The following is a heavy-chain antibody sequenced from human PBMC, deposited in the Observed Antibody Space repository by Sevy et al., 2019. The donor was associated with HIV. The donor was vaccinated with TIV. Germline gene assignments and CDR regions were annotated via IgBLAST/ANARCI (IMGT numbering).Heavy chain of an antibody. CDR2: IKLDGSKK. CDR3: ARDGSSTSCHWGMDV. J-gene: IGHJ6*02. CDR1: GFTFSSYW. D-gene: IGHD2-2*01. V-gene: IGHV3-7*03. Sequence: GGSLRLSCAASGFTFSSYWMNWVRQAPGKGLEWVANIKLDGSKKYYVDSVKGGFTITRDNPKNSLYLQMNSLWAEDTAVYYYARDGSSTSCHWGMDVWGQGTTVTVSS.